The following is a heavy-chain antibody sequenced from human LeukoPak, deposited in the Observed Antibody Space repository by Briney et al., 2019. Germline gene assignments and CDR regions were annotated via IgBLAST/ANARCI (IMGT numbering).Heavy chain of an antibody. CDR1: GFTLSSYW. CDR2: IKYDGSEK. D-gene: IGHD3-22*01. J-gene: IGHJ4*02. V-gene: IGHV3-7*01. CDR3: ARDANYYDSRGENYFNC. Sequence: GGSLRLSCAASGFTLSSYWMSWVRQAPGKGLEWVANIKYDGSEKDYVDSVKGRFTISRDNAKNSLYLQLNSLRAEDTAVYYCARDANYYDSRGENYFNCWGQGTLVTVSS.